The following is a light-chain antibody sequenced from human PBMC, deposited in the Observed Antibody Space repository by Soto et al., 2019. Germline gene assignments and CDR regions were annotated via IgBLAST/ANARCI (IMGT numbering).Light chain of an antibody. V-gene: IGLV2-23*02. Sequence: QSALTQPASVSGSPGQSVTISCTGTNNDIGTYALVSGYQQHPGKAPKLISFEVTKRPSGLSIRFAGYKSGNMAFLTISGLQAADESYYYCSYYVRSNRIVAFVGGTKVTVL. J-gene: IGLJ2*01. CDR2: EVT. CDR3: SYYVRSNRIVA. CDR1: NNDIGTYAL.